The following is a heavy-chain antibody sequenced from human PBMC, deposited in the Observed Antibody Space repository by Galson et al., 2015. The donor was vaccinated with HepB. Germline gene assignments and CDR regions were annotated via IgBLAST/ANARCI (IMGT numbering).Heavy chain of an antibody. Sequence: SLRLSCAASGSTFSSFSMNWVRQAPGKGLEWVSYISSSSRTTYYVDSVKGRFTISRDIAKNSLYLQMNSLRVEDTAVYYCARGNDYFFDYWGQGILVTVSS. D-gene: IGHD1-1*01. CDR3: ARGNDYFFDY. CDR1: GSTFSSFS. J-gene: IGHJ4*02. V-gene: IGHV3-48*01. CDR2: ISSSSRTT.